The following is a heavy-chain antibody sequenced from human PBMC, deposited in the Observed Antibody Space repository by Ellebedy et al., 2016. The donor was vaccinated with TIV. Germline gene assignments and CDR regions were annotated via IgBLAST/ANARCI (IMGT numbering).Heavy chain of an antibody. V-gene: IGHV3-13*01. J-gene: IGHJ2*01. CDR3: ARGGPGGDNWFFGL. CDR1: GFSLTGSD. D-gene: IGHD3-10*01. CDR2: SGAAGDT. Sequence: GESLKISCAASGFSLTGSDLHWVRRRSGKGLEWVAASGAAGDTYYPDSVRGRFTISRESAKNSFYLQMNSLTAGDTAVYYCARGGPGGDNWFFGLWGRGTQVTVSS.